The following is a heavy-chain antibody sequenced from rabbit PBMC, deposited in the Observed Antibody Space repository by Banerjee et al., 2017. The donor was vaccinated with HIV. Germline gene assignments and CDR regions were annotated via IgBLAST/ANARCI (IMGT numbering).Heavy chain of an antibody. V-gene: IGHV1S45*01. CDR2: TATSNSNS. D-gene: IGHD6-1*01. CDR3: ARAGDGYGGYDYATLWDPRLDL. CDR1: GVSFSSSYY. Sequence: QEQLVEDGGDLVKPEGSLTITCTAAGVSFSSSYYMCWVRQAPGKGLERIACTATSNSNSYYSSWAKGRFTISNTSSTTVPLQMTSLTAADTAPYFCARAGDGYGGYDYATLWDPRLDLWGPGTLVTVS. J-gene: IGHJ3*01.